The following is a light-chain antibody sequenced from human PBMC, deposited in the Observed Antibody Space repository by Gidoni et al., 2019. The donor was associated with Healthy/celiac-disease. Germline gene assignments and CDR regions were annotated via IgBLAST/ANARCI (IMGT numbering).Light chain of an antibody. J-gene: IGLJ2*01. CDR3: QSYDSSLSGVV. V-gene: IGLV1-40*01. CDR2: GNS. Sequence: QSVLTQPPSVSGAPGQRVTISCTGSSSNSGAGYDVHWYQQLPGTAPKLLIYGNSNRPAGVPDRFSGSKSGTSASRATTGLQAEDEADYYCQSYDSSLSGVVFGGGTKLTVL. CDR1: SSNSGAGYD.